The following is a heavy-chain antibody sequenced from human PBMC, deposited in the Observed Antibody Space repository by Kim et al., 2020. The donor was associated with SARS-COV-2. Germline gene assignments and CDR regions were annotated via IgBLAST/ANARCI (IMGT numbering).Heavy chain of an antibody. D-gene: IGHD3-22*01. CDR3: ARAYYYDSSGYYAFDY. Sequence: SETLSLTCTVSGGSISSGGYYWSWIRQHPGKGLEWIGYIYYSGSTYYNPSLKSRVTISVDTSKNQFSLKLSSVTAADTAVYYCARAYYYDSSGYYAFDYWGQGTLVTVSS. CDR1: GGSISSGGYY. J-gene: IGHJ4*02. V-gene: IGHV4-31*03. CDR2: IYYSGST.